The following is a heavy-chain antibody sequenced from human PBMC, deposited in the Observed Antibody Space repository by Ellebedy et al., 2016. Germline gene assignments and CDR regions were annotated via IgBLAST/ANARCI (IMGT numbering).Heavy chain of an antibody. J-gene: IGHJ5*02. CDR2: INRDGSER. D-gene: IGHD1-14*01. CDR1: GFTFSSYG. CDR3: AKEARLAGTNWFDP. V-gene: IGHV3-7*04. Sequence: GGSLRLXCAASGFTFSSYGMHWVRQAPGKGLEWVANINRDGSERNYADSVKGRFTISRDNAKNSLYLQMNSLRVKDKAVYYCAKEARLAGTNWFDPWGQGTLVTVSS.